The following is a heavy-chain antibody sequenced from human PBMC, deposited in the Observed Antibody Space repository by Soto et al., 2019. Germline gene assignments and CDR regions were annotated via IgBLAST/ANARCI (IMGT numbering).Heavy chain of an antibody. CDR3: AREYHP. Sequence: SETLSLTCAVSGGSISSGGYSWSWIRQPPGKGLEWIGYIYYSGSTNYNPSLKSRVTISLDTSKNQFSLNLSSVTAADTAVYYCAREYHPWGQGTLVTVSS. J-gene: IGHJ5*02. V-gene: IGHV4-61*08. CDR1: GGSISSGGYS. D-gene: IGHD2-2*02. CDR2: IYYSGST.